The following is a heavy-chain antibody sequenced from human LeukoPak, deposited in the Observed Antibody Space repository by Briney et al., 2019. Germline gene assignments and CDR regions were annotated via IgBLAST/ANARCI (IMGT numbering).Heavy chain of an antibody. CDR3: ARDSHSSSWYSEFDY. Sequence: PGGSLRLSCVASGLTFSSSAMGWVRQAPGKGLEWISTISGSGSSTYHADSVKGRFTISRDNSKNTLYLQVNSLRAEDTAVYYCARDSHSSSWYSEFDYWGQGTLVTVSS. CDR1: GLTFSSSA. CDR2: ISGSGSST. D-gene: IGHD6-13*01. J-gene: IGHJ4*02. V-gene: IGHV3-23*01.